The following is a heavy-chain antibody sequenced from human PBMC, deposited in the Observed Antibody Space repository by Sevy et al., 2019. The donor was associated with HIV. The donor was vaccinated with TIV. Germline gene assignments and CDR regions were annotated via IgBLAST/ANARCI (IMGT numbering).Heavy chain of an antibody. V-gene: IGHV3-7*01. D-gene: IGHD5-18*01. J-gene: IGHJ4*02. CDR3: VREGLGGFSYSLDC. Sequence: GGSLRLSCAASGFTFSSYWMSWVRQAPGKGLEWVATMKEDGSEKSYVDSVKGRFTISRDNAINSLYLQMNSLRVDDTALYYCVREGLGGFSYSLDCWGQRTLVTVSS. CDR2: MKEDGSEK. CDR1: GFTFSSYW.